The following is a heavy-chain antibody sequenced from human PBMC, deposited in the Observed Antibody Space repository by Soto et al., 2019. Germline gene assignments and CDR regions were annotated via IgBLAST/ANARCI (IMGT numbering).Heavy chain of an antibody. D-gene: IGHD3-22*01. CDR2: IYYSGST. V-gene: IGHV4-59*01. Sequence: QVQLQESGPGLVKPSETLSLTCTVSGGSISSYYWSWIRQPPGKGLEWIGYIYYSGSTNYNPSLKSRVTISVDTSKNQFSLKLSSVTAADTAVYYCAIPTGYYYDSLDAFDIWGQGTMVTVSS. J-gene: IGHJ3*02. CDR3: AIPTGYYYDSLDAFDI. CDR1: GGSISSYY.